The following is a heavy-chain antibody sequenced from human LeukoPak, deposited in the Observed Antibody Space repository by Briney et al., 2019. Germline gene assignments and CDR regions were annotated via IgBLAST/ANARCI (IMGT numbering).Heavy chain of an antibody. CDR3: AKARLRNDSFHI. J-gene: IGHJ3*02. Sequence: GGSLRLSCAASGFAFSDYYMNWIRQAPGKGLEWVSYISSSSSYTNYADSVKGRFTTSRDNAKNSLYLQMNSLRAEDTAVYYCAKARLRNDSFHIWGQGTRVTVSS. D-gene: IGHD4-17*01. V-gene: IGHV3-11*03. CDR1: GFAFSDYY. CDR2: ISSSSSYT.